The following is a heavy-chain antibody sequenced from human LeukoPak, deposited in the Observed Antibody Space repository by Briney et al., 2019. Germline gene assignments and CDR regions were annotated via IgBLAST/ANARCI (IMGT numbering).Heavy chain of an antibody. Sequence: ASVKVSCKASGYTFTGYYMHWVRQAPGQGLEWMGWINPNSGGTNYAQKFRGRVTMTRDTSISTDYMELSRLRSDDTAVYYCARDSYYDSSGYYSSEYFQHWGQGTLVTVSS. CDR1: GYTFTGYY. CDR3: ARDSYYDSSGYYSSEYFQH. CDR2: INPNSGGT. V-gene: IGHV1-2*02. J-gene: IGHJ1*01. D-gene: IGHD3-22*01.